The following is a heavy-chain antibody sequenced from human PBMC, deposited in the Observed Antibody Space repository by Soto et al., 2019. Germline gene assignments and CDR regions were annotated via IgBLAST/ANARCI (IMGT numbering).Heavy chain of an antibody. Sequence: SETLSLTCTVSGGSISSYYWSWIRQPPGKGLEWIGYIYYSGSTNYNPSLKSRVTISVDTSRNSFSLKLSSLTATDTAVYYCARQSGYSHGYFDLWGRGTLVT. D-gene: IGHD5-18*01. J-gene: IGHJ2*01. CDR1: GGSISSYY. CDR2: IYYSGST. CDR3: ARQSGYSHGYFDL. V-gene: IGHV4-59*08.